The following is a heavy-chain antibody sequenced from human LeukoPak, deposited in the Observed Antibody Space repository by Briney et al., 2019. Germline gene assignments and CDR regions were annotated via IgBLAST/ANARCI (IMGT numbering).Heavy chain of an antibody. CDR2: INHSGST. V-gene: IGHV4-34*01. J-gene: IGHJ4*02. Sequence: KPSETLSLTCAVYGGSFSGYYWSWIRQPPGKGLEWIGEINHSGSTNYNPSLKSRVTMSVDTSKNQFSLKLTSVTAADTAIYYCAREATRFGYSSSCCSPIDYWGQGTRVTVSS. CDR3: AREATRFGYSSSCCSPIDY. D-gene: IGHD6-13*01. CDR1: GGSFSGYY.